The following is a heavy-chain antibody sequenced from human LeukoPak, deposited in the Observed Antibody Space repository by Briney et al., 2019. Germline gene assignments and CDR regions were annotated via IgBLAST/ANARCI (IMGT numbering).Heavy chain of an antibody. V-gene: IGHV3-74*01. CDR2: INIDGSST. D-gene: IGHD2-21*01. CDR1: GFTFSSYW. Sequence: PGGSLRLSCAASGFTFSSYWMHWVRQAPGKGLVWVSRINIDGSSTSYADSVKGRFTISRDNAKNTLYLQMNSLRAEDTAVYYCARGRPVAPTRVWGQGTLVTVSS. CDR3: ARGRPVAPTRV. J-gene: IGHJ4*02.